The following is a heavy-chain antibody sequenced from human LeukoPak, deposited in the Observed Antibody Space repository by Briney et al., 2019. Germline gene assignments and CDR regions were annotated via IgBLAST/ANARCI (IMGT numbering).Heavy chain of an antibody. J-gene: IGHJ4*02. CDR1: GFTFSSFD. CDR3: ARGGGFDY. D-gene: IGHD3-10*01. CDR2: IGPASDT. Sequence: GGSLRLSCAASGFTFSSFDMHWVRQVTGKGLEWVSGIGPASDTYYPGSVKGRFTISRENAKNSLYLQMNSLRAGDTAVYYCARGGGFDYWGQGTLVTVSS. V-gene: IGHV3-13*04.